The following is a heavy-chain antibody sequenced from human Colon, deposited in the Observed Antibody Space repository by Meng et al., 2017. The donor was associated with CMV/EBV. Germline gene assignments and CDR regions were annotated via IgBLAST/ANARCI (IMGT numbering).Heavy chain of an antibody. CDR3: AREGTEERDCSYADY. D-gene: IGHD2-21*02. V-gene: IGHV3-21*01. CDR1: GYSFTCYS. CDR2: ITSSSTYL. J-gene: IGHJ4*02. Sequence: SGYSFTCYSIDWVHQPPGKGLEWVSAITSSSTYLYYADSVTGRFTISRDNAKNSLSLQMNSLRADDTAVYYCAREGTEERDCSYADYWGQGSLVTVSS.